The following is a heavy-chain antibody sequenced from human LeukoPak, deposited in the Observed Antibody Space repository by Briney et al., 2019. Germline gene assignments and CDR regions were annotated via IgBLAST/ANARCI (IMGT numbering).Heavy chain of an antibody. D-gene: IGHD6-6*01. CDR3: APSRTAARPPYYYYYMDV. CDR1: GFTLTGSV. CDR2: IVVDSGCT. Sequence: SVKVSCQASGFTLTGSVMQWLRPARGQRLEWIGRIVVDSGCTNYAQNFQDSVSIPRDMSTHPYDTELSSVMSEDTAIYYGAPSRTAARPPYYYYYMDVWGKGTSVTIS. J-gene: IGHJ6*03. V-gene: IGHV1-58*02.